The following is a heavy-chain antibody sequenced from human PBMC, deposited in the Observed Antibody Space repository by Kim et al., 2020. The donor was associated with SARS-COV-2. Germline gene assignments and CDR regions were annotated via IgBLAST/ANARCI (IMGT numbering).Heavy chain of an antibody. CDR2: ISSSSSTI. D-gene: IGHD3-22*01. V-gene: IGHV3-48*02. J-gene: IGHJ6*02. Sequence: GGSLRLSCAASGFTFSSYSMNWVRQAPGKGLEWVSYISSSSSTIYYADSVKGRFTISRDNAKNSLYLQMNSLRDEDTAVYYCARDSKTMIVVVKAYGMDVWGQGTTVTVSS. CDR1: GFTFSSYS. CDR3: ARDSKTMIVVVKAYGMDV.